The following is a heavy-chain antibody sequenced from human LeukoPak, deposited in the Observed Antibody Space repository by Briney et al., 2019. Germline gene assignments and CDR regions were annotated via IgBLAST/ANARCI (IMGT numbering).Heavy chain of an antibody. D-gene: IGHD2-21*01. V-gene: IGHV4-61*02. J-gene: IGHJ4*02. CDR2: IYTSGST. Sequence: PSQTLSLTCTVSGGSISSGSYYWSWIRQPAGKGLEWIGRIYTSGSTNYNPSLKSRVTISVDTSKNQFSLKLSSVTAADTAVYYCARHQYSAPEFDYWGQGTLVTVSS. CDR3: ARHQYSAPEFDY. CDR1: GGSISSGSYY.